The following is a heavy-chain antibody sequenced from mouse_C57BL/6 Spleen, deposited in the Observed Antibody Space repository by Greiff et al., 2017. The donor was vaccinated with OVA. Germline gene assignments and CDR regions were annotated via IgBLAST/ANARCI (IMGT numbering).Heavy chain of an antibody. Sequence: QVQLQQPGAELVKPGASVKLSCKASGYTFPSYWMQWVKQRPGQGLEWLGEIDPSDSYTNYNQKFKGKATLTVDTSSSTAYMQLSSLTSEDSAVYYCARLGFDYWGQGTTLTVSS. CDR2: IDPSDSYT. CDR1: GYTFPSYW. D-gene: IGHD4-1*01. J-gene: IGHJ2*01. V-gene: IGHV1-50*01. CDR3: ARLGFDY.